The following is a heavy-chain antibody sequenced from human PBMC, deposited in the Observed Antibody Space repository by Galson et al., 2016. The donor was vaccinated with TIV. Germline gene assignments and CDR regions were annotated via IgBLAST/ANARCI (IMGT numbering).Heavy chain of an antibody. J-gene: IGHJ4*02. V-gene: IGHV3-20*01. CDR1: GFIFDDYD. Sequence: SLRLSCAASGFIFDDYDMNWVRQAPGKGLEWVSGINWNGAGTSYAHSVKGRFTISRDSAKNSLWLQMNSLRVEETALYHCARVRSCGGDCYYFDYWGQGTLVTVSS. D-gene: IGHD2-21*02. CDR3: ARVRSCGGDCYYFDY. CDR2: INWNGAGT.